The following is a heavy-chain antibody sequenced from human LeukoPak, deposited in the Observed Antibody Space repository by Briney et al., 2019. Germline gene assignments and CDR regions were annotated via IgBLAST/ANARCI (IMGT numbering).Heavy chain of an antibody. CDR1: GFTFSSYS. CDR2: ISSSSSYI. J-gene: IGHJ4*02. V-gene: IGHV3-21*01. CDR3: ARGDDYGDYPYPLDY. Sequence: GGSLRLSCAASGFTFSSYSMNWVRQAPGKGLEWVSSISSSSSYIYYADSVKGRFTISRDDAKNSLYLQMNNLRAEDTAVYYCARGDDYGDYPYPLDYWGQGTLVTVSS. D-gene: IGHD4-17*01.